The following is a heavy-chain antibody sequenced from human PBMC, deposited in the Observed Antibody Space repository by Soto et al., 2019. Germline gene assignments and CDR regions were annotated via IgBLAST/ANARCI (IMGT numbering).Heavy chain of an antibody. V-gene: IGHV1-2*04. CDR2: INPNSGGT. CDR3: ARALYYGSGSHRMDV. J-gene: IGHJ6*02. CDR1: GYTFTGYY. D-gene: IGHD3-10*01. Sequence: ASVKVSCKASGYTFTGYYMHWVRQAPGQGLEWMGWINPNSGGTNYAQKFQGWVTMTRDTSISTAYMELSRLRSDDTAVYYCARALYYGSGSHRMDVWGQGTTVTVSS.